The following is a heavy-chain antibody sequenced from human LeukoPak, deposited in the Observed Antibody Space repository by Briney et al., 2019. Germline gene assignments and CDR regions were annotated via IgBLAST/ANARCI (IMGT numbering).Heavy chain of an antibody. Sequence: SETLSLTCSVSGGSISGYYWSWIRQPPGKGLEWIGYIYSSGGTNYNPSLRSRVTISLDTSKNQFSLRLSSVTAADTAVYYCARDFCSGGSCYSYFHYWGQGTLVTVSS. D-gene: IGHD2-15*01. J-gene: IGHJ4*02. CDR3: ARDFCSGGSCYSYFHY. CDR1: GGSISGYY. CDR2: IYSSGGT. V-gene: IGHV4-59*01.